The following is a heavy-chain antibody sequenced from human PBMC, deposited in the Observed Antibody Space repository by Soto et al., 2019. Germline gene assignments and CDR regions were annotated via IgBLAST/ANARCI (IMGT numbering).Heavy chain of an antibody. Sequence: QVHLQESGPGLVKPSATLSLTCSVSGGSISSDAYLWSWVRQHPGKGMEWIGYIYYSGKTYFNPSLRSGLAISMNKSKNHFSLTLTSITAADTAVYYCAIASVITQEALAWGQGILVTVSS. CDR3: AIASVITQEALA. J-gene: IGHJ3*01. CDR2: IYYSGKT. D-gene: IGHD4-17*01. V-gene: IGHV4-31*03. CDR1: GGSISSDAYL.